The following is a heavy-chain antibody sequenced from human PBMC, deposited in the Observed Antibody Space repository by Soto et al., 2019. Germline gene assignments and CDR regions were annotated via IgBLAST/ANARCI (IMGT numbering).Heavy chain of an antibody. V-gene: IGHV3-15*01. D-gene: IGHD6-19*01. CDR2: IKSKTDGGTT. Sequence: GGSLRLSCAASGFTFSNAWMSWVRQAPGKGLEWVGRIKSKTDGGTTDYAAPVKSRFTISRDDSKNTLYLQMNSLKTEDTAVYYCTTQAPFRAFSYSSGWYYFDYWGQGTLVTVSS. CDR1: GFTFSNAW. CDR3: TTQAPFRAFSYSSGWYYFDY. J-gene: IGHJ4*02.